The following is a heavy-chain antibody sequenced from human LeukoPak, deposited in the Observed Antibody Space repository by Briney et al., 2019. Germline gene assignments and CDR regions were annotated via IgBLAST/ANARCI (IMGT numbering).Heavy chain of an antibody. CDR2: INPNSGGT. Sequence: ASVKVSCKASGYTFTGYYMHWVRQAPGQGLEWMGWINPNSGGTNYAQKFQGRVTMTRDTSISTAYMELSRLRSDDTAVYYCARALVVYAKGELGDYWGKGTLVTVSS. CDR3: ARALVVYAKGELGDY. D-gene: IGHD2-8*02. J-gene: IGHJ4*02. CDR1: GYTFTGYY. V-gene: IGHV1-2*02.